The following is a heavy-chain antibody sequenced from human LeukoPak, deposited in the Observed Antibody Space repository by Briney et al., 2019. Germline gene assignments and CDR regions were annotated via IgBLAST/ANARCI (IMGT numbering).Heavy chain of an antibody. CDR2: IYTSGST. CDR3: AREADYSNPRSGYYMDV. CDR1: GGSISSYY. Sequence: SETLSLTCTVSGGSISSYYWSWIRQPAGKGLEWIGRIYTSGSTNYNPSLKSRVTMSVDTSKNQFSLKLSSVAAADTAVYYCAREADYSNPRSGYYMDVWGKGTTVTVSS. V-gene: IGHV4-4*07. J-gene: IGHJ6*03. D-gene: IGHD4-11*01.